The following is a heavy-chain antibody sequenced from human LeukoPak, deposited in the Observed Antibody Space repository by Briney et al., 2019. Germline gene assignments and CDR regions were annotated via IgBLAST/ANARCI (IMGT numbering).Heavy chain of an antibody. CDR2: IYPGDSDT. Sequence: GESLKISCKGSGYSFTSYWIGWVRQMPGKGLEWMGIIYPGDSDTRYSPSFQGQVTISADKSISTAYLQWSSLKASDTAMYYCASGRTDIVVVPATLRNYYFDYWGQGTLVTVSS. V-gene: IGHV5-51*01. D-gene: IGHD2-2*01. J-gene: IGHJ4*02. CDR1: GYSFTSYW. CDR3: ASGRTDIVVVPATLRNYYFDY.